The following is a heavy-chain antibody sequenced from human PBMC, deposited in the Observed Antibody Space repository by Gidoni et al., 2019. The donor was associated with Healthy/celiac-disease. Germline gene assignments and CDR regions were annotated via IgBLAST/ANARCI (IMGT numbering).Heavy chain of an antibody. Sequence: EVQLVESGGGLVQPGRSLRLSCTASGFTFGDYAMSWVRQAPGKGLEWVGFIRSKAYGGTTEYAASVKGRFTISRDDSKSIAYLQMNSLKTEDTAVYYCTRDRDSSGHLDYWGQGTLVTVSS. CDR3: TRDRDSSGHLDY. D-gene: IGHD3-22*01. J-gene: IGHJ4*02. V-gene: IGHV3-49*04. CDR2: IRSKAYGGTT. CDR1: GFTFGDYA.